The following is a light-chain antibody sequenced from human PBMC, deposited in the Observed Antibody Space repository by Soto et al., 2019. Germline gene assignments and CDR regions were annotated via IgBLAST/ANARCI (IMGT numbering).Light chain of an antibody. Sequence: NFMLTQPHSVSESPGKTVTISCTRSSGSIASNYVQWYQQRPGSAPTTVIYEDNQRLSGVPDRFSGSIDSSSNSASLTISGLKTEDEADYYCQSYDNNNVIFGGGTKVTVL. CDR2: EDN. J-gene: IGLJ2*01. CDR1: SGSIASNY. V-gene: IGLV6-57*04. CDR3: QSYDNNNVI.